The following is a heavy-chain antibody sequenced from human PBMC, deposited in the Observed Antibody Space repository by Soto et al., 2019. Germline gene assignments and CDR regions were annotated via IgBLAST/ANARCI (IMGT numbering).Heavy chain of an antibody. CDR3: ARDEYYFWSGHGDYYYGMDV. CDR2: IKEDGSEE. V-gene: IGHV3-7*01. J-gene: IGHJ6*02. CDR1: GFVFRTYW. Sequence: GGSLRLSCAASGFVFRTYWMSWVRQAPGKGLEWVANIKEDGSEENYVDSVKGRFTISRDNAKNSLYLQMNSLRDEDTAVYYCARDEYYFWSGHGDYYYGMDVWGQGTTVTVSS. D-gene: IGHD3-3*01.